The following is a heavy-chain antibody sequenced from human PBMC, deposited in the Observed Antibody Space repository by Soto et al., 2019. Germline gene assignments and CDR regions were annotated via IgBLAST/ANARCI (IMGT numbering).Heavy chain of an antibody. V-gene: IGHV4-59*01. CDR2: IYYSGST. CDR1: GGSISSYY. D-gene: IGHD6-13*01. CDR3: AREQQISVEIDY. J-gene: IGHJ4*01. Sequence: SETLSLTCTVSGGSISSYYWSWIRQPPGKGLEWIGYIYYSGSTNYNPSLKSRVTISVDTSKNQFSLKLSSVTAADTAVYYCAREQQISVEIDYWGHGTLVTVSS.